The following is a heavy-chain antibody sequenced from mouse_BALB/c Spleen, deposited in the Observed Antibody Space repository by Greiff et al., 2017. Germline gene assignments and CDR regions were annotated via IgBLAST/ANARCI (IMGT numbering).Heavy chain of an antibody. Sequence: VQLKESGPGLVAPSQSLSITCTVSGFSLTSYGVHWVRQPPGKGLEWLGVIWAGGRTNYNSALIYRLSTSKDNSKSQVFLKRNSLQTDDKAMYYCARDGGAMDYWGQGTSVTVSS. V-gene: IGHV2-9*02. CDR1: GFSLTSYG. CDR2: IWAGGRT. J-gene: IGHJ4*01. CDR3: ARDGGAMDY.